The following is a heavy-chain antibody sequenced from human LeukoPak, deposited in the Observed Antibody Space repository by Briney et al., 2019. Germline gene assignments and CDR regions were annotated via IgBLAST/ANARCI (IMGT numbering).Heavy chain of an antibody. CDR3: AKDLDTYYYDSSGYYYDY. Sequence: GGSLRLSCATSGFTFSSYAMSWVRQAPGKGLEWVSSISSSSSTIYYADSVKGRFTISRDNSKNTLYLQMNSLRAEDTAVYYCAKDLDTYYYDSSGYYYDYWGQGTLVTVSS. CDR1: GFTFSSYA. V-gene: IGHV3-48*01. J-gene: IGHJ4*02. CDR2: ISSSSSTI. D-gene: IGHD3-22*01.